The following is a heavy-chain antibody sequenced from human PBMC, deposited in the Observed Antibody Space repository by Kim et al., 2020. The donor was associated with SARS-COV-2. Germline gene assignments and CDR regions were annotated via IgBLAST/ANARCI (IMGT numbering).Heavy chain of an antibody. J-gene: IGHJ4*02. Sequence: ASVKVSCKASGYTFTSYAMHWVRQAPGQRLEWMGWINAGNGNTKYSQKFQGRVTITRDTSASTAYMELSSLRSEDTAVYYCARVPKVVAATTYDYWGQGTLVTVSS. D-gene: IGHD2-15*01. CDR2: INAGNGNT. CDR3: ARVPKVVAATTYDY. V-gene: IGHV1-3*01. CDR1: GYTFTSYA.